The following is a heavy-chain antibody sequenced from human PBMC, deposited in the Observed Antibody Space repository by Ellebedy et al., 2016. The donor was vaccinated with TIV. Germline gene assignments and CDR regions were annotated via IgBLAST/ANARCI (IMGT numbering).Heavy chain of an antibody. J-gene: IGHJ4*02. CDR3: ARGGRGNDY. D-gene: IGHD3-10*01. CDR1: GYTFTSYF. Sequence: AASVKVSCKASGYTFTSYFMHWVRQAPGRGLEWMGIIDPSGGTTNFAQKLQGRVTMTRDTSTSTIYMDLSSLRSEDTAVYYCARGGRGNDYWGQGTLVTVSP. CDR2: IDPSGGTT. V-gene: IGHV1-46*04.